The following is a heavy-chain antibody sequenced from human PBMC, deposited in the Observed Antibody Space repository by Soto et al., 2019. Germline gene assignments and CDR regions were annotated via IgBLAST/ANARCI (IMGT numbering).Heavy chain of an antibody. CDR3: VRGPNHGAFDI. CDR1: GSTFSDYN. V-gene: IGHV3-30*03. CDR2: ISPDGAHT. J-gene: IGHJ3*02. Sequence: QVHLVESGGAMVQPGRSLRLSCAASGSTFSDYNIHWVRQAPRKGLEWVAHISPDGAHTYYADSVKGRFTISRDNVRNTVYLQVNALRPEDTAVYHCVRGPNHGAFDIWGQGTLVTVSS.